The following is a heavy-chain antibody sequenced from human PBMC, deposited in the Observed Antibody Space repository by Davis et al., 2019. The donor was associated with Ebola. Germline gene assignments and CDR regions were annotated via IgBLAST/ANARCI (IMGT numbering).Heavy chain of an antibody. V-gene: IGHV4-34*01. J-gene: IGHJ4*02. Sequence: PSETLSLTCAVYGGSFSGYYWSWIRQPPGKGLEWIGEINHSGSTNFNPSLRSRVTISINPSTNQFSLKLSSVTAADTAVYYCARDSFGPARGLSGGWSQDFWGQGTLVTVSS. CDR3: ARDSFGPARGLSGGWSQDF. CDR2: INHSGST. D-gene: IGHD6-19*01. CDR1: GGSFSGYY.